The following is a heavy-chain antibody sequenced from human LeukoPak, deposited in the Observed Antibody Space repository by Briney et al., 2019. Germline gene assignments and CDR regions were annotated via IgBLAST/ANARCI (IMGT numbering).Heavy chain of an antibody. D-gene: IGHD6-13*01. V-gene: IGHV3-53*01. CDR1: GFTFSNY. J-gene: IGHJ4*02. CDR3: ARALVAAAGKSFDY. CDR2: IYSAGST. Sequence: GGSLRLSSAASGFTFSNYMSWVRQAPGKGLEWVSVIYSAGSTYYADSVKGRFTISRDNSKNTVYLQMNSLRAEDTAVYYCARALVAAAGKSFDYWGQGTLVTVSS.